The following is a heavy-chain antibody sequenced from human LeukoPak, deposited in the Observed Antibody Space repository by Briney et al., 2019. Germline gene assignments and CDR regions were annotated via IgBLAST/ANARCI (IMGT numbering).Heavy chain of an antibody. J-gene: IGHJ5*02. D-gene: IGHD2-2*01. CDR2: IYYSGST. CDR3: ARGQPAASFDP. Sequence: PSETLSLTCTVSGGSISSSSYYWGWIRQPPGKGLEWIGSIYYSGSTNYNPSLKSRVTISVDTSKNQFSLKLSSVTAADTAVYYCARGQPAASFDPWGQGTLVTVSS. V-gene: IGHV4-39*07. CDR1: GGSISSSSYY.